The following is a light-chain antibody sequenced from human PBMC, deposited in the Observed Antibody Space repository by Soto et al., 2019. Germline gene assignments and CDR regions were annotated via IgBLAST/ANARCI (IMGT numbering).Light chain of an antibody. CDR1: QSVSSY. V-gene: IGKV3-11*01. Sequence: EFLLTQSPATLSLSPGESATLSCRASQSVSSYLAWYQKKPGQAPRLLIYDASNRATGIPARLSGTGSGTDLTITINNIETEDFAVYYCQVRTNWSIAFGRGTRLEIK. CDR2: DAS. CDR3: QVRTNWSIA. J-gene: IGKJ5*01.